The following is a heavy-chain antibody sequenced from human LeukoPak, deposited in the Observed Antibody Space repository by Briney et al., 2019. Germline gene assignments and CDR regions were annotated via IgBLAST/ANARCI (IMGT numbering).Heavy chain of an antibody. D-gene: IGHD4-23*01. CDR1: GYTFTSYG. Sequence: GASVKVSCKASGYTFTSYGISWVRQAPGQGLEWMGWVSGYNGNTNYTEKLQGRVTLTTDTSTSTAYMELRSLRSDDTAVYYCARVIPDYGGKDNGVYWGQGTLVTVSS. CDR2: VSGYNGNT. CDR3: ARVIPDYGGKDNGVY. V-gene: IGHV1-18*01. J-gene: IGHJ4*02.